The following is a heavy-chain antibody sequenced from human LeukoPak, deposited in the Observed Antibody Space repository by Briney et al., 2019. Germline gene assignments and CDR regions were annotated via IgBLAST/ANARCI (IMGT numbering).Heavy chain of an antibody. CDR3: STKNPVFYSGVDV. CDR2: IKSNTDGGTT. Sequence: GGSLRLSCAASGFTFRNAWMSWVRQAPGKGLEWVGLIKSNTDGGTTDYAAPVKGRFTISRDDSKNTVYLQMNSLKTEDTAVYHCSTKNPVFYSGVDVWGQGTTVTVSS. J-gene: IGHJ6*02. CDR1: GFTFRNAW. V-gene: IGHV3-15*01.